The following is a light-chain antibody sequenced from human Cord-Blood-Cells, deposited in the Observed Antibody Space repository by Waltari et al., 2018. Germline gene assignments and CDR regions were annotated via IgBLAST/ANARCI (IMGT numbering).Light chain of an antibody. CDR2: GAS. CDR1: QSVSSN. CDR3: QQYNNWGT. V-gene: IGKV3-15*01. J-gene: IGKJ1*01. Sequence: IVMTQSPATLSVSPGERATLSCRASQSVSSNLAWYQQKPGQAPRLLIYGASTRATGIPARFSGSGSGTEFTLTISSLQSEDFAVYYCQQYNNWGTFGQGP.